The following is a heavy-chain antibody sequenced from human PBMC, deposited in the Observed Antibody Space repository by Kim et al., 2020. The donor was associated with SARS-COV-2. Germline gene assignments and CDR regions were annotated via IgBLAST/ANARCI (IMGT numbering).Heavy chain of an antibody. J-gene: IGHJ3*02. D-gene: IGHD2-8*02. CDR3: AKCQSGGGDDAFDI. Sequence: YADTVKGRCTISRDNSRNTLYLQLNSLRADDTAIYYCAKCQSGGGDDAFDIWGLGTMVTVSS. V-gene: IGHV3-23*01.